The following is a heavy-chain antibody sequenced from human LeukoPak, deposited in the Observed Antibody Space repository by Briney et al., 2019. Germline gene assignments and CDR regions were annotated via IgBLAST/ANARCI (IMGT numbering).Heavy chain of an antibody. CDR3: AKDRGTGTNNH. CDR1: GFTFNSYV. J-gene: IGHJ4*02. D-gene: IGHD1-1*01. V-gene: IGHV3-23*01. CDR2: ISGGGGST. Sequence: GVTLRLSCVASGFTFNSYVMSWVRHAPGKGLEWDSAISGGGGSTYYADSVKGRFTISRDNSNNALYVQMSSLRAEDTAVYYCAKDRGTGTNNHWGQETLVTVSS.